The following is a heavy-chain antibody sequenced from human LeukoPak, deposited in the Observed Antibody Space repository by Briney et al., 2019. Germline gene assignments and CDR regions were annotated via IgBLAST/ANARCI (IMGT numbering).Heavy chain of an antibody. CDR3: AHHWLKAPKTYPSCFDP. CDR1: GGSINNYW. CDR2: IYRGETT. J-gene: IGHJ5*02. V-gene: IGHV4-4*09. Sequence: SETLSLTCSVSGGSINNYWWSWIRQPPGKGLEWIGYIYRGETTNYNPSLKSRVTLSVDTSKNQISLNLNSVTASATAVYYCAHHWLKAPKTYPSCFDPWGQGTLVTVSS. D-gene: IGHD3-16*01.